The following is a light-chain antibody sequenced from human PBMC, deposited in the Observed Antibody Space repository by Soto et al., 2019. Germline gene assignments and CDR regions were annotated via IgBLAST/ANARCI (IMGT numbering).Light chain of an antibody. J-gene: IGKJ1*01. V-gene: IGKV1-39*01. Sequence: DIQMTQSPSYLSASVGDRVTITCRASQSISTYLNWYQQKPGKAPKLLIYTASSLESGVPSRFSGSGSGTDFTLTISSLQPEDFASYYCQQSYSIPWTFGQGTKVEIK. CDR1: QSISTY. CDR3: QQSYSIPWT. CDR2: TAS.